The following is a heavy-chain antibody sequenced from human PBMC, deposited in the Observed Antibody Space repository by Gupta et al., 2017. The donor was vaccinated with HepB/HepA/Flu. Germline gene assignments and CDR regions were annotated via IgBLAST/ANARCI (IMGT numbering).Heavy chain of an antibody. Sequence: EVQLLESGGGLVQPGGSLRLSCEASGFTFSRSDMSWVRHVPGKGLEWVSAISSNGGLTYYSDSVKGRFTVSRDNSRNTLHLEMDSLRVEDTAIYYCAKMPAYDGYGSHHMDVWGKGTTVTVS. V-gene: IGHV3-23*01. D-gene: IGHD5-24*01. CDR1: GFTFSRSD. CDR2: ISSNGGLT. J-gene: IGHJ6*03. CDR3: AKMPAYDGYGSHHMDV.